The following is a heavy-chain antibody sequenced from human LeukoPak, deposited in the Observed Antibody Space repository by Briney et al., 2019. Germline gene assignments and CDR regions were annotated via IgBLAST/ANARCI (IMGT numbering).Heavy chain of an antibody. CDR3: ARFGYVETTVATPIKYYFAMDV. CDR2: IYHSGTT. CDR1: GGSISSSNW. D-gene: IGHD4-23*01. V-gene: IGHV4-4*02. Sequence: SETLSLTCAVSGGSISSSNWWSWVRQPPGKGLEWIGEIYHSGTTNYNPSLKSRVTILVDESKNHFSQRLSSLTAADTAVYYCARFGYVETTVATPIKYYFAMDVWGQGTTVTVSS. J-gene: IGHJ6*02.